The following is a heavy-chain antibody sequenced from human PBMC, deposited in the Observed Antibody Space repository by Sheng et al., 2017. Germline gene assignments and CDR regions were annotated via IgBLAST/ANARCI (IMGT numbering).Heavy chain of an antibody. D-gene: IGHD3-10*01. CDR1: GFTFSSYA. CDR3: AKDRGTMVRGPQGWFDP. V-gene: IGHV3-23*04. Sequence: EVQLVESGGGLVQPGGSLRLSCAASGFTFSSYAMSWVRQAPGKGLEWVSAISGSGGSTYYADSVKGRFTISRDNSKNTLYLQMNSLRAEDTAVYYCAKDRGTMVRGPQGWFDPWGQGTLVTVSS. CDR2: ISGSGGST. J-gene: IGHJ5*02.